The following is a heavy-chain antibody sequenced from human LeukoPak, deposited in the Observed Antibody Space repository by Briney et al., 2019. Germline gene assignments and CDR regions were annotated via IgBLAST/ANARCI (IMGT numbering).Heavy chain of an antibody. D-gene: IGHD2-2*01. Sequence: ASVKVSCKASGYTFTGYYMHWVRQAPGQGLEWMGWINPNSGGTNYAQKFQGRVTMTRDTSISTAYMELSRLRSDDTAVYYCARAGIVVVHYEDWEWFDPWGQGTLVAVSS. CDR2: INPNSGGT. V-gene: IGHV1-2*02. CDR1: GYTFTGYY. J-gene: IGHJ5*02. CDR3: ARAGIVVVHYEDWEWFDP.